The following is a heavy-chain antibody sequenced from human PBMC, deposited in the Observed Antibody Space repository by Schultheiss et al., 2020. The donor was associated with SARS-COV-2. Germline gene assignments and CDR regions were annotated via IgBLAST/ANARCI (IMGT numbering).Heavy chain of an antibody. D-gene: IGHD3-22*01. Sequence: GGSLRLSCAASGFTFSSYAMHWVRQAPGKGLEWVAVISYDGSNKYYADSVKGRFTISRDNSKNTLYLQMNSLRAEDTAVYYCARGKSTYYYDSSGYYLDYWGQGTLVTVSS. V-gene: IGHV3-30*01. J-gene: IGHJ4*02. CDR2: ISYDGSNK. CDR3: ARGKSTYYYDSSGYYLDY. CDR1: GFTFSSYA.